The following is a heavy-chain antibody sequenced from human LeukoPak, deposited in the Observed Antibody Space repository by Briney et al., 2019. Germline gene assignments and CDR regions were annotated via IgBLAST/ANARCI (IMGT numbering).Heavy chain of an antibody. CDR1: GFTFSSYA. CDR2: ISGSGGST. V-gene: IGHV3-23*01. Sequence: PGGSLRLSCAASGFTFSSYAMSWVRQAPGKGLEWVSAISGSGGSTYYADSVKGRFTISRDNSKNTLYLQMNSLRAEDTAVYYCAKPRDYPYYYYYMDVWGKGTTVIVSS. J-gene: IGHJ6*03. D-gene: IGHD4/OR15-4a*01. CDR3: AKPRDYPYYYYYMDV.